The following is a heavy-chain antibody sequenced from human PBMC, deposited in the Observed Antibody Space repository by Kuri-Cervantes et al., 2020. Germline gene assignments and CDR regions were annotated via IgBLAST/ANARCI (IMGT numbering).Heavy chain of an antibody. CDR2: VSASGGLT. CDR1: GFTFNSHG. CDR3: ARDLDDILTGSSHYYYYYGMDV. J-gene: IGHJ6*02. V-gene: IGHV3-23*01. D-gene: IGHD3-9*01. Sequence: GESLKISCAASGFTFNSHGMSWVRQAPGKGLEWVSSVSASGGLTYYTDSVKGRFTISRDNSKNTLYLQMNSLRAEDTAVYYCARDLDDILTGSSHYYYYYGMDVWGQGTTVTVSS.